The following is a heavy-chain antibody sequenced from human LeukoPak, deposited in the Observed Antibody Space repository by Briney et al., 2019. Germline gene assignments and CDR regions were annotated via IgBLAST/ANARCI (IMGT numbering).Heavy chain of an antibody. CDR3: ARPPQQRVWFFDD. CDR1: GFSFSSYG. V-gene: IGHV3-33*01. D-gene: IGHD6-13*01. Sequence: GGSLRLSCAASGFSFSSYGMHWVRQAPGKGVEWVAAIWYDGSNGYYEDSVKGRFTISRDNSKNTVYLQVDSLRVEDTAVYYCARPPQQRVWFFDDWGQGTLVTVSS. CDR2: IWYDGSNG. J-gene: IGHJ4*02.